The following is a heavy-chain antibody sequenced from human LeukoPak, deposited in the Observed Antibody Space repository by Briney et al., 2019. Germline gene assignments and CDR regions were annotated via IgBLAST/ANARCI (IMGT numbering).Heavy chain of an antibody. D-gene: IGHD5-12*01. CDR2: IYPGDSDT. J-gene: IGHJ6*03. Sequence: GESLKISCKGSGYSFTSYWIGWVRQMPGKGLEWMGIIYPGDSDTRYSPSFQGQVTISADKSISTAYLQWSSLKASDTAMYYCARHDGGYSGYVSPRSYYYYMDVWGKGTTVTVSS. CDR3: ARHDGGYSGYVSPRSYYYYMDV. V-gene: IGHV5-51*01. CDR1: GYSFTSYW.